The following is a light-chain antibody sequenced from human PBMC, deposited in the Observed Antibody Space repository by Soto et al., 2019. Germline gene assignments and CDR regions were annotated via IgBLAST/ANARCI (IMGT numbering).Light chain of an antibody. CDR1: QSFRGL. CDR3: KQRHMWPST. Sequence: EVVLTQSPVTLSLSPGERATLSCRASQSFRGLLAWYQQKPGQAPRLLIYVAYNRATGIPPRFSGSGSGTDFTLTISSLEPEDYAVYYCKQRHMWPSTFGQGTRLEIK. CDR2: VAY. V-gene: IGKV3-11*01. J-gene: IGKJ5*01.